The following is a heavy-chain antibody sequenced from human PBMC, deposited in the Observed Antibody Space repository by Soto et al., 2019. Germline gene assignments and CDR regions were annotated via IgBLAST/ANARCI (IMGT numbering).Heavy chain of an antibody. Sequence: QVQLVQSGAEVKKPGSSVKVSCKASGGTFSSYTINWVRQAPGQGLEWMGRIIPILNISNFAQRFQGRVTITADKFMAAVYMGLSCLTSEDTAVYYCATSFANDYIPRVQYHYFMDVWGKGTTVTVSS. V-gene: IGHV1-69*02. J-gene: IGHJ6*03. CDR3: ATSFANDYIPRVQYHYFMDV. D-gene: IGHD4-4*01. CDR2: IIPILNIS. CDR1: GGTFSSYT.